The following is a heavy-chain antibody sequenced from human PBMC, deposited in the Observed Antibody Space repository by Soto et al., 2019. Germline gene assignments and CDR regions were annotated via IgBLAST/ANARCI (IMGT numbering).Heavy chain of an antibody. CDR2: INPTGPST. J-gene: IGHJ5*02. V-gene: IGHV1-46*01. CDR3: ARGYGSSSPWFDP. CDR1: GYTSTSYR. D-gene: IGHD6-6*01. Sequence: GASVKVSCKASGYTSTSYRIHWVRQAPGQGLEWMGMINPTGPSTTYVEKFQGRVTMTSDTSTSTVYMELSDLRSEDTAIYYCARGYGSSSPWFDPWGQGTLVTVSS.